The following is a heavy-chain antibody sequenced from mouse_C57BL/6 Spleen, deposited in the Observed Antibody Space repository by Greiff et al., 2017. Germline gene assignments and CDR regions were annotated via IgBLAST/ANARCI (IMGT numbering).Heavy chain of an antibody. Sequence: QVQLQQPGAELVRPGSSVKLSCKASGYTFTSYWMHWVKQRPIQGLEWIGNIDPSDSETHYNQKFKDKATLTVDKSSSTAYMQLSSLTSEDSAVXYCARSTAQAPAWFAYWGQGSRVTGSA. CDR2: IDPSDSET. J-gene: IGHJ3*01. V-gene: IGHV1-52*01. D-gene: IGHD3-2*02. CDR1: GYTFTSYW. CDR3: ARSTAQAPAWFAY.